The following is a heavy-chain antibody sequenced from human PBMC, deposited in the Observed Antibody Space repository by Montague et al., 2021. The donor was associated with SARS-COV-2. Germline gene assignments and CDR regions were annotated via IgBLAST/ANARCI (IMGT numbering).Heavy chain of an antibody. Sequence: SLRLSCAASGFTFGSYSMNWVRQAPGKGLEWVSYISRSSRTIYYADSVKGRITISRDNAKNPLYLQMNSLRAKDTAVYYCADYGDTEPFQHWGQGTLVTVSS. CDR3: ADYGDTEPFQH. D-gene: IGHD4-17*01. J-gene: IGHJ1*01. CDR2: ISRSSRTI. V-gene: IGHV3-48*04. CDR1: GFTFGSYS.